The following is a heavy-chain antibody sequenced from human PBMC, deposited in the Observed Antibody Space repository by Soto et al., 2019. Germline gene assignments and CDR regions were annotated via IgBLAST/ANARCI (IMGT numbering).Heavy chain of an antibody. V-gene: IGHV3-33*01. Sequence: GSLRLSCAAPGFTFSSYGMHWVRQAPGKGLEWVAVIWYDGSNKYYADSVKGRFTISRDNSKNTLYLQMNSLRAEDTAVYYCARDLRDIVVVVDDYYGMDVWGQGTTVTV. CDR2: IWYDGSNK. CDR3: ARDLRDIVVVVDDYYGMDV. CDR1: GFTFSSYG. J-gene: IGHJ6*02. D-gene: IGHD2-15*01.